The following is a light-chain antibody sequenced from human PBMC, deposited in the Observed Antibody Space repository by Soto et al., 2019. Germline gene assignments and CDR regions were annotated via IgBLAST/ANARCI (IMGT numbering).Light chain of an antibody. CDR3: QQYYSIPPT. V-gene: IGKV4-1*01. Sequence: DIVMTQSPDSLAVSLGERATFNCRSSQGVLYSSNNKNYLAWYQQKPGQPPKLLIYWASTRTSGVPDRFSGSGSGTDFTLTISSLQAEDVAVYYCQQYYSIPPTFGQGTKVEIK. CDR2: WAS. J-gene: IGKJ1*01. CDR1: QGVLYSSNNKNY.